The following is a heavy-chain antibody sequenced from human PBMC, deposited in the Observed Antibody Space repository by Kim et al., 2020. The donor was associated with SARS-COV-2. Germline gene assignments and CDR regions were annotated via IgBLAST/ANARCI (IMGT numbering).Heavy chain of an antibody. J-gene: IGHJ4*02. Sequence: GGSLRLSCAASGFTFSSSWMKWFRQPPGKGLEPVANINQDGSQKFYVDSVKGRFTISRDSAKNSLFLQMNSLRAEDTAVYYCASFTYWGQGILVTVSS. CDR1: GFTFSSSW. V-gene: IGHV3-7*01. CDR3: ASFTY. CDR2: INQDGSQK.